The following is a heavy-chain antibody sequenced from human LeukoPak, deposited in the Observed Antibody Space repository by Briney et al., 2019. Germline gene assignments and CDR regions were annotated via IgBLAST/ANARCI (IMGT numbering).Heavy chain of an antibody. J-gene: IGHJ5*02. V-gene: IGHV4-59*01. D-gene: IGHD5-24*01. CDR3: ARGVEMATYEFDP. CDR1: GGSISSYY. Sequence: WETLSLTCTVSGGSISSYYWSWIRQPPGKGLEWVGYIYYSGSTTYNPSLKRRVNISIDTSKNQCSLKLSSVTAADTAVYYCARGVEMATYEFDPWGQGTLVTVSS. CDR2: IYYSGST.